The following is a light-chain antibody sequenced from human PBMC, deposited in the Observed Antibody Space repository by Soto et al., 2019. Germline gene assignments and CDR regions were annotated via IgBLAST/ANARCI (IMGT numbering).Light chain of an antibody. CDR1: SRDVGDYSR. Sequence: QSALTQPPSVSGSPGQSVTISCTGTSRDVGDYSRVSWYQQPPGTAPKLLIHEVSNRPSGVPDRFSGSKSGNTASLTISGLQAEDEADYHCSSYTLSGVVFGGGTKLTVL. J-gene: IGLJ2*01. V-gene: IGLV2-18*02. CDR3: SSYTLSGVV. CDR2: EVS.